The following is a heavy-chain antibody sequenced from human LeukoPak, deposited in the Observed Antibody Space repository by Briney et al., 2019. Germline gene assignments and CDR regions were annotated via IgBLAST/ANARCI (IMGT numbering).Heavy chain of an antibody. CDR3: ARDVMVGATSHFDS. D-gene: IGHD1-26*01. CDR2: ISGSSSTI. J-gene: IGHJ4*02. Sequence: GGSLRLSCAASGFTFSSYSMNWVRQAPGKGLEWGSYISGSSSTIYYADSVKGRFTISRDNGKNTLYLQMNSLRAEDTAVYYCARDVMVGATSHFDSWGQGTLVTVSS. CDR1: GFTFSSYS. V-gene: IGHV3-48*01.